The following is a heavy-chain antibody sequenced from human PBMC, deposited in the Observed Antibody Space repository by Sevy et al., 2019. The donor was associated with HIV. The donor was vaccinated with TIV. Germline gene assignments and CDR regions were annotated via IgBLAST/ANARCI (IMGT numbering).Heavy chain of an antibody. D-gene: IGHD5-12*01. Sequence: ASVKVSCKASGYTFSDYYIHWVRQAPGQGLEWMGRINPKSGGTNYAQKFQGRVTMTRDTSISTVYMELNRLTSDATAIYYCARNTNSLYSGYDRSVADYWGQGTLVTVSS. V-gene: IGHV1-2*06. J-gene: IGHJ4*02. CDR3: ARNTNSLYSGYDRSVADY. CDR2: INPKSGGT. CDR1: GYTFSDYY.